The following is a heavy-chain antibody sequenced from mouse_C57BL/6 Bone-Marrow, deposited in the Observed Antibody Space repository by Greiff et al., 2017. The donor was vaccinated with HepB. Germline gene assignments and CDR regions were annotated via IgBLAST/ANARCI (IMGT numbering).Heavy chain of an antibody. V-gene: IGHV5-6*01. J-gene: IGHJ3*01. CDR1: GFTFSSYG. CDR3: ARPRDSSPLAY. CDR2: ISSGGSYT. Sequence: EVQLVESGGDLVKPGGSLKLSCAASGFTFSSYGMSWVRQTPDKRLEWVATISSGGSYTYYTDSVKGRFTISRDNAKNTLYLQMSSLKSEDTAMYYCARPRDSSPLAYWGQGTLVTVSA. D-gene: IGHD3-2*02.